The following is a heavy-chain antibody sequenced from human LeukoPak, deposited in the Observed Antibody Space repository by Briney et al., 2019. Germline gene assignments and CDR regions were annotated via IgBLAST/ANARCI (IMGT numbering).Heavy chain of an antibody. CDR3: AKDDEDSSSSDY. CDR1: GCTFSSYA. D-gene: IGHD2-2*01. V-gene: IGHV3-23*01. CDR2: ISGSGGST. Sequence: GGSLRLSCAASGCTFSSYAMSWVRQAPGKGLEWVSAISGSGGSTYYADSVKGRFTISRDNSKNTLYLQMNSLRAEDTAVYYCAKDDEDSSSSDYWGQGTLVTVSS. J-gene: IGHJ4*02.